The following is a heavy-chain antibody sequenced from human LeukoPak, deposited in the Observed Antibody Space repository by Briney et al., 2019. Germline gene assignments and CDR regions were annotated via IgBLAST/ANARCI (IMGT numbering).Heavy chain of an antibody. CDR1: GFTFSSYA. J-gene: IGHJ4*02. Sequence: GGSLRLSCAASGFTFSSYAMHWVRQAPGKGLEWVAVISYDGSNKYYADSVKGRFTISRDNSKNTLYLQMNSLRAEDTAVYYCAREVKLYYFDYWGQETLVTVSS. D-gene: IGHD1-1*01. V-gene: IGHV3-30-3*01. CDR2: ISYDGSNK. CDR3: AREVKLYYFDY.